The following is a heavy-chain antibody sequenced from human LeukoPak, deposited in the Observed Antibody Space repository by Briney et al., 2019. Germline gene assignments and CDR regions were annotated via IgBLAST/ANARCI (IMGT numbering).Heavy chain of an antibody. CDR3: AGPGIAAAGPDYYYYGMDV. CDR2: IYYSGST. D-gene: IGHD6-13*01. J-gene: IGHJ6*02. V-gene: IGHV4-59*08. Sequence: PSETLSLTCTVSGGSISSYYWSWIRQPPGKGLEWIGYIYYSGSTNYNPSLKSRVTISVDTSKNQFSLKLSSVTAADTAVYYCAGPGIAAAGPDYYYYGMDVWGQGTTVTVSS. CDR1: GGSISSYY.